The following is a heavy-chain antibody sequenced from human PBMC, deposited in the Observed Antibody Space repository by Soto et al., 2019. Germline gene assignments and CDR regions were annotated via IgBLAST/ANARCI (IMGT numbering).Heavy chain of an antibody. CDR1: GGSISSYY. V-gene: IGHV4-59*08. CDR2: IYYSGST. Sequence: SETLSLTCTVSGGSISSYYWSWIRQPPGKGLEWIGYIYYSGSTNYNPSLKSRVTISVDTSKNQFSLKLRSVTAADTAVYYCAAVAGTFWGFDYWGQGTLVTVSS. CDR3: AAVAGTFWGFDY. J-gene: IGHJ4*02. D-gene: IGHD6-19*01.